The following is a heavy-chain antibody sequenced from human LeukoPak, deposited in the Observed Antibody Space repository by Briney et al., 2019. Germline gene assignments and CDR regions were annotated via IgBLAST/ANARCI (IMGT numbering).Heavy chain of an antibody. CDR3: ARRAAYGSGSYFDF. CDR2: ISYSGST. V-gene: IGHV4-39*01. D-gene: IGHD3-10*01. Sequence: SETLSLTCAVSGGSLSSGTYYWAWIRQPPGKGLEWIETISYSGSTYYNPSLKSRVTISVDTSKNQFSLRLSAVTAADTAVYYCARRAAYGSGSYFDFWGQGTLVTVSS. CDR1: GGSLSSGTYY. J-gene: IGHJ4*02.